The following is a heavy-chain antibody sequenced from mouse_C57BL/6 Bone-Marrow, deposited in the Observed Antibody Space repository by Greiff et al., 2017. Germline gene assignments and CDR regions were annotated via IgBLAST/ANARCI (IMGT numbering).Heavy chain of an antibody. CDR2: ISSGSSTI. J-gene: IGHJ1*03. CDR1: GFTFSDYG. D-gene: IGHD6-1*01. CDR3: ARPLYFDV. Sequence: VQLQQSGGGLVKPGGSLKLSCAASGFTFSDYGMHWVRQAPEKGLEWVAYISSGSSTIYYADTVKGRFTISRDNAKNTLFLQMTSLRSEDTAMYYCARPLYFDVWGTGTTVTVSS. V-gene: IGHV5-17*01.